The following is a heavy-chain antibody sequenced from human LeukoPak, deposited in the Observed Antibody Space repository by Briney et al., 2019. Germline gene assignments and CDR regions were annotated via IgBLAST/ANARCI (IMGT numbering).Heavy chain of an antibody. D-gene: IGHD3-10*01. Sequence: GGSLRLSCAASGFTFSSYGMTWVRQAPGKGLEWVSAISGSGGSTYYADSVKGRSTISRDNSKNTLYLQMNSLRAEDTAVYYCAKFGLAGSGRYHAAFDIWGQGTMVTVSS. CDR2: ISGSGGST. CDR3: AKFGLAGSGRYHAAFDI. V-gene: IGHV3-23*01. J-gene: IGHJ3*02. CDR1: GFTFSSYG.